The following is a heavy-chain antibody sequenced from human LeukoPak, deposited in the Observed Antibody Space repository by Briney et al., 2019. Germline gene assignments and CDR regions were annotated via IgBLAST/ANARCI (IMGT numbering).Heavy chain of an antibody. V-gene: IGHV4-59*01. CDR3: ARTRSSTWHLLDY. Sequence: SETLSLTCTVSGGSISTSYWNWVRHPPGKGLEWIGYILYSGSTNYNPSLESRVTISVDTSKNQFSLKLTSVTAADTAVYYCARTRSSTWHLLDYWGQGTLVTVSS. CDR1: GGSISTSY. CDR2: ILYSGST. D-gene: IGHD6-13*01. J-gene: IGHJ4*02.